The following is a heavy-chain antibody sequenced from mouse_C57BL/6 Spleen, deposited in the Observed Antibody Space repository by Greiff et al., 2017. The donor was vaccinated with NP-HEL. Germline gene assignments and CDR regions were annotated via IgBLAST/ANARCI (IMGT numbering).Heavy chain of an antibody. J-gene: IGHJ3*01. CDR1: GYTFTGYW. V-gene: IGHV1-9*01. CDR2: ILPGGGST. CDR3: ARVLPFSY. Sequence: VQLQQSGAELMKPGASVKLSCTATGYTFTGYWIEWVKQRPGHGLEWIGEILPGGGSTNYNEKIKGQATFTADTSYNKAYMQLSSLTTDYSAIYDCARVLPFSYWGQGTLVTVST. D-gene: IGHD1-1*01.